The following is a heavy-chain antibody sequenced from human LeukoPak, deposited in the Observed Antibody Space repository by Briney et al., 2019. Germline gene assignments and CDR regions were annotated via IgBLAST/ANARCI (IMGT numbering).Heavy chain of an antibody. CDR2: ISYDGSNK. J-gene: IGHJ4*02. D-gene: IGHD4-17*01. CDR1: GFTFSSYG. V-gene: IGHV3-30*18. Sequence: PGGSLRLSCAASGFTFSSYGMHWVRQAPGKGLEWVAVISYDGSNKYYADSVKGRFTISRDNSKSTLYLQMNSLRAEDTAVYYCAKDGHGDYVFDCWGQGTLVTVSS. CDR3: AKDGHGDYVFDC.